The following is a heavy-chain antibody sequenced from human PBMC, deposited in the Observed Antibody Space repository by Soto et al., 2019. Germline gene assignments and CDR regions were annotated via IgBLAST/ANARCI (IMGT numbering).Heavy chain of an antibody. Sequence: ASVKVSCKASGYTFTSYGISWVRQAPGQGLEWMGWISAYNGNTNYAQKLQGRVTMTTDTSTSTAYMELRSLRSDDTAVYYCARVQVGPYCYDSSGHRLDAFDIWGQGTMVTVSS. CDR3: ARVQVGPYCYDSSGHRLDAFDI. CDR2: ISAYNGNT. V-gene: IGHV1-18*01. CDR1: GYTFTSYG. J-gene: IGHJ3*02. D-gene: IGHD3-22*01.